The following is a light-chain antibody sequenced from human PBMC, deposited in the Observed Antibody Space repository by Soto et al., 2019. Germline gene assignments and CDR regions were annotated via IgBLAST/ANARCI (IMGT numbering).Light chain of an antibody. J-gene: IGKJ1*01. CDR1: QSLTSRY. CDR3: QQYGGSPRT. CDR2: GTS. V-gene: IGKV3-20*01. Sequence: EIVLTQSPGTLSLSPGERATLSCRASQSLTSRYLAWYRQKPGQAPRLLIYGTSSRATGIPDRFSGSGSGTDFTLTISRLEPEDFAVYYCQQYGGSPRTFGQGTKVHIK.